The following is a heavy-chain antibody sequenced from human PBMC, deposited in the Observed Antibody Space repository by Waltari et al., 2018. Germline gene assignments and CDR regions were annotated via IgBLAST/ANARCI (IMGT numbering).Heavy chain of an antibody. V-gene: IGHV3-23*04. J-gene: IGHJ6*02. CDR3: TKRGDYYYYGMAV. Sequence: EVRLVESGGGLVQPGGSLRLSCATSVFTFCRYSMSWVRQAPGKGLEWVSSISAGGGATYYADSVKGRFTISRDISKNTLCLQVNSLRADDTAVYYCTKRGDYYYYGMAVWGQGTTVTVSS. CDR2: ISAGGGAT. CDR1: VFTFCRYS.